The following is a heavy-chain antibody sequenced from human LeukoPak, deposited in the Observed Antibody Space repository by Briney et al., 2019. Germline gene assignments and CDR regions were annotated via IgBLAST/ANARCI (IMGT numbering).Heavy chain of an antibody. CDR1: GFTFSSYP. CDR3: ARAGSWSASWDMDV. J-gene: IGHJ6*02. D-gene: IGHD3-3*01. Sequence: PGRSLRLSCAASGFTFSSYPMHWVRQAPGKGLEWVAVISYDGSNKYYADSVKGRFTISRDNSKNTLYLQMNSLRAEDTAVYYCARAGSWSASWDMDVWGQGTTVTVSS. CDR2: ISYDGSNK. V-gene: IGHV3-30-3*01.